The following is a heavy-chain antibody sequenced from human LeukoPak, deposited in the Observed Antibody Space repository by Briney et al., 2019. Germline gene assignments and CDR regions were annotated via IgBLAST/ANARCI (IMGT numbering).Heavy chain of an antibody. J-gene: IGHJ3*02. CDR3: ASSPYYYDSSGYYFSAFDI. CDR2: IYPGDSDT. D-gene: IGHD3-22*01. CDR1: GYRFTDYW. V-gene: IGHV5-51*01. Sequence: GESLKISCKGSGYRFTDYWIGWVRQMPGKGLEWMGIIYPGDSDTRYSPSFQGQVTISADKSISTAYLQWSSLKASDTAMYYCASSPYYYDSSGYYFSAFDIWGQGTMVTVSS.